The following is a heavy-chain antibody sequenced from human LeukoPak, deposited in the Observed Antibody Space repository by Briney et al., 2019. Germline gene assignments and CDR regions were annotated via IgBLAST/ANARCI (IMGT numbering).Heavy chain of an antibody. CDR1: GGSFSGYY. CDR3: ARAKYYYDSSGYLAADLDH. D-gene: IGHD3-22*01. J-gene: IGHJ4*02. V-gene: IGHV4-59*08. CDR2: IYYSGST. Sequence: SETLSLTCAVYGGSFSGYYWSWIRQPPGKGLEWIGYIYYSGSTNYNPSLKSRVTISVDTSKNQFSLKLSSVTAADTAVYYCARAKYYYDSSGYLAADLDHWGQGTLVTVSS.